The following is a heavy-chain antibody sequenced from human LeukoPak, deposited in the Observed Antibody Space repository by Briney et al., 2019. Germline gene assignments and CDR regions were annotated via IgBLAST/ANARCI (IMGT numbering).Heavy chain of an antibody. CDR1: GFTFSRYN. J-gene: IGHJ5*01. D-gene: IGHD1-26*01. CDR2: ITSNGGGT. CDR3: VRRIVGSGNNCFDS. V-gene: IGHV3-64D*09. Sequence: PGGSLRLSCSASGFTFSRYNMHWVRQAPGKGLECVSAITSNGGGTYYADSVKGRFTISRDNSKNTLYLQMSSMRAEDTAVYYCVRRIVGSGNNCFDSWGQGTLVTVSS.